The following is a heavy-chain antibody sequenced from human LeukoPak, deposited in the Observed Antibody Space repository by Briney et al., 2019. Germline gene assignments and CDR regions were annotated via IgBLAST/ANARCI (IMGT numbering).Heavy chain of an antibody. J-gene: IGHJ3*02. Sequence: GGSLRLSCAASGFTFNSYGMHWVRQAPGKGLEWVAFIRYDGSNKYYADSVKGRFTISRDNSNNTLYLQLNSLRAEDTAVYYCAKDLGAVLWFGAFDIWGQGTMVTVSS. CDR2: IRYDGSNK. V-gene: IGHV3-30*02. CDR3: AKDLGAVLWFGAFDI. CDR1: GFTFNSYG. D-gene: IGHD2-21*01.